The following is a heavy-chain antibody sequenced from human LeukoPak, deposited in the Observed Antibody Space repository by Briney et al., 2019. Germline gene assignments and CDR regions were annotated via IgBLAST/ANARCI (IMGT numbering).Heavy chain of an antibody. D-gene: IGHD3-22*01. J-gene: IGHJ3*02. Sequence: TGGSLRLSCAASGFTFDDYAMHWVRQAPGKGLEWVSGISWNSGSIGYADSVKGRFTISRDNAKNSLYLQMNSLRAEDTALYYCAKDRREVYYDSSGHPTGAFDIWGQGTMVTVSS. CDR3: AKDRREVYYDSSGHPTGAFDI. V-gene: IGHV3-9*01. CDR1: GFTFDDYA. CDR2: ISWNSGSI.